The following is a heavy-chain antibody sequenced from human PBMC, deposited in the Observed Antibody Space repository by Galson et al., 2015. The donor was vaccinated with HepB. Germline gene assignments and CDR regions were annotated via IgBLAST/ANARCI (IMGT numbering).Heavy chain of an antibody. CDR3: ASPSGRKDYYYGMDV. V-gene: IGHV3-48*04. CDR1: S. CDR2: ISSSSGSI. J-gene: IGHJ6*02. Sequence: SMNWVRQAPGKGLEWVSYISSSSGSIHYADSVKGRFTISRDNAKNSLYLQMNSLRAEDTAVYYCASPSGRKDYYYGMDVWGQGTTVTVSS. D-gene: IGHD1-26*01.